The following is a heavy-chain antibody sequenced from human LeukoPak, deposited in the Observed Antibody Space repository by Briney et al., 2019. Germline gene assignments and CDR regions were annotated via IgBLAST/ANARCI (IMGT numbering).Heavy chain of an antibody. CDR2: ISYDGSNK. V-gene: IGHV3-30*04. CDR3: ARCPSQYGYYYGMDV. Sequence: PGGSLRLSCSASGFTFSSYAMHWVRQAPGKGLEWVAVISYDGSNKYYADSVKGRFTISRDNSKNTLYLQMNSLRAEDMAVYYCARCPSQYGYYYGMDVWGQGTTVTVSS. CDR1: GFTFSSYA. D-gene: IGHD2-2*01. J-gene: IGHJ6*02.